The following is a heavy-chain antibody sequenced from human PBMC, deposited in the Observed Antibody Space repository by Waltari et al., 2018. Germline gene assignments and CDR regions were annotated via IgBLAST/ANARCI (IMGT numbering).Heavy chain of an antibody. Sequence: QLQLQESGPGLVKPSETLSLTCTVSGGSIRTSRYYWGWIRQPPGKGLEWIGSVYYSGASYYNPSLKSRVTILVDTSKNQFSLSLSSVTVADTAVYYCGRYSTYPEVCLDPWGQGTLVTVSP. CDR2: VYYSGAS. CDR3: GRYSTYPEVCLDP. V-gene: IGHV4-39*07. J-gene: IGHJ5*02. D-gene: IGHD3-16*02. CDR1: GGSIRTSRYY.